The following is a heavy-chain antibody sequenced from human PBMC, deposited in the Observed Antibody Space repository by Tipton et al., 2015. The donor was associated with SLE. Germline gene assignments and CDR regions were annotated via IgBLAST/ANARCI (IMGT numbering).Heavy chain of an antibody. CDR1: GFTFSTYW. CDR3: AREAPGAFDI. J-gene: IGHJ3*02. V-gene: IGHV3-74*01. CDR2: IKSDGSST. Sequence: GSLRLSCAASGFTFSTYWMHWVRQAPGKGLVWVSRIKSDGSSTSYADSVKGLFTISRDNAKNTLYLQMNSLRAEDTAVYYCAREAPGAFDIWGQGTVVTVSS.